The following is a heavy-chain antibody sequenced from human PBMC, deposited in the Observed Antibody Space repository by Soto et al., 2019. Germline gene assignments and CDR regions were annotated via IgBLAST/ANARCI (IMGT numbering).Heavy chain of an antibody. CDR3: ARDVFCGGAPACPDMDV. V-gene: IGHV1-18*04. CDR1: GYTFSGYS. CDR2: ISGYNGNT. Sequence: ASVKVSCKASGYTFSGYSITWVRQAPGQGLEWMGRISGYNGNTNYARTLRGRLTLTTDTSTSTAYMELRSLTSDNTAVYYCARDVFCGGAPACPDMDVWGQGTTVTVSS. J-gene: IGHJ6*02. D-gene: IGHD2-21*01.